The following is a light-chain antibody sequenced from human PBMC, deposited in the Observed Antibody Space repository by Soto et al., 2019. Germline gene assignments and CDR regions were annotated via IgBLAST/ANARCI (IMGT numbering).Light chain of an antibody. V-gene: IGKV1-5*03. Sequence: DFQMTQSPSTLSASVGDRVTITCRASQTISSWLAWYQQKPGKAPKLLIYEASSSEVGVPPRFSGSGFGTEFTLTISSLQPDDFATYYCQYYKEYSTFGQGTRLEIK. CDR1: QTISSW. CDR3: QYYKEYST. J-gene: IGKJ1*01. CDR2: EAS.